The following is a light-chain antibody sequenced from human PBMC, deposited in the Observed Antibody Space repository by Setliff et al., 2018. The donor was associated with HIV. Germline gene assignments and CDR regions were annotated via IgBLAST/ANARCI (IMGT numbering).Light chain of an antibody. J-gene: IGLJ1*01. V-gene: IGLV3-21*03. CDR2: DDS. CDR1: NIGSKT. Sequence: SYEMTQPPSVSVAPGKTARITCGGNNIGSKTVHWYQHKPGQAPVLVVDDDSDRPSGIPERFSGSNSGNTATLTISRVEAGDEADYYCQVWDSSSGHPYVFGTGTKVTVL. CDR3: QVWDSSSGHPYV.